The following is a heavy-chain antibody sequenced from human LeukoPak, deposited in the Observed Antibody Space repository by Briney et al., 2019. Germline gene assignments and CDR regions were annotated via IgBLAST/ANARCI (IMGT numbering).Heavy chain of an antibody. D-gene: IGHD3-10*01. V-gene: IGHV3-11*01. CDR3: ARDLFGESTSFDY. Sequence: GGSLRLSCAASGFTFSDYYMSWIRQAPGKGLEWVSYISSSGSTIYYADPVKGRFTISRDNAKNSLYLQMNSLRAEDTAVYYCARDLFGESTSFDYWGQGTLVTVSS. J-gene: IGHJ4*02. CDR1: GFTFSDYY. CDR2: ISSSGSTI.